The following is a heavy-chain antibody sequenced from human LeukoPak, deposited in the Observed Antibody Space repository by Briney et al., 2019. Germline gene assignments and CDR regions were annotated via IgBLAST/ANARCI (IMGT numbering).Heavy chain of an antibody. Sequence: GGSLRLSCAASGFTFSSYGMHWVRQAPGKGLEWVAVISYDGSNKYYADSVKGRFTISRDNSKNTLYLQMNSLRAEDTAVYYCARVDLNVDTAMVTWFDPWGQGTLVTVSS. J-gene: IGHJ5*02. V-gene: IGHV3-30*03. CDR2: ISYDGSNK. CDR3: ARVDLNVDTAMVTWFDP. CDR1: GFTFSSYG. D-gene: IGHD5-18*01.